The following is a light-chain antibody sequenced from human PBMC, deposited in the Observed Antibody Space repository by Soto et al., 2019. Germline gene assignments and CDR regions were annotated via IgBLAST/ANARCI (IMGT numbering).Light chain of an antibody. V-gene: IGKV3-20*01. CDR3: QQYGSSPPIT. CDR1: QSVSSSY. Sequence: EIVLTQSPGTLTLSPGERATLSCRASQSVSSSYLAWYQQKPGQAPRLLICGASSRATGIPDRFSGSGSGTDFTLTITRLEPEDLAVYYCQQYGSSPPITFGPGTKVDIK. CDR2: GAS. J-gene: IGKJ3*01.